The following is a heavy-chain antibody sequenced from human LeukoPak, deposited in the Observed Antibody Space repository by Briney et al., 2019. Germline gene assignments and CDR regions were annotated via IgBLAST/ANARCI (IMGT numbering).Heavy chain of an antibody. D-gene: IGHD3-16*02. Sequence: SETLSLTCTVSGGSISSSSYYWGWIRQPPGKGLEWSGEITHSGSTNYNPSLKSRVTISVDTSKNQFSLKLSSVTAADTAVYYCARLNIWANWVMITFGGVIVPKYYYYMGVWGKGTTVTISS. CDR1: GGSISSSSYY. CDR2: ITHSGST. J-gene: IGHJ6*03. V-gene: IGHV4-39*07. CDR3: ARLNIWANWVMITFGGVIVPKYYYYMGV.